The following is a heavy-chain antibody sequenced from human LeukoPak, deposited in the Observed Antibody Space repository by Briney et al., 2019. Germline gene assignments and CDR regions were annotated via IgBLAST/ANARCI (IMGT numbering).Heavy chain of an antibody. CDR2: ISAYNGNT. CDR3: ARVPNSGYDGDYFDY. Sequence: EASVKVSCKASGYTFTSYGISWVRQAPGQGLEWMGWISAYNGNTNYAQKLQGRVTMTTGTSTSTAYMELRSLRSDDTAVYYCARVPNSGYDGDYFDYWGQGTLVTVSS. J-gene: IGHJ4*02. CDR1: GYTFTSYG. V-gene: IGHV1-18*01. D-gene: IGHD5-12*01.